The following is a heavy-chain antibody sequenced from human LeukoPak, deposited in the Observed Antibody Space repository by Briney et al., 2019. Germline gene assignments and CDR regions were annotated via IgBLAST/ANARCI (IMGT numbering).Heavy chain of an antibody. V-gene: IGHV1-46*04. CDR2: INPSGGNT. D-gene: IGHD3-10*01. Sequence: ASVKVSCKGSGYTFTRYYIHWVRQAPGQGLEWLGIINPSGGNTTYAQKLQGRVTMTRDMSTSTVYMELSSLRSEDTAVYYCARGGIWFTLTFDYWGQGTLVTVSS. CDR3: ARGGIWFTLTFDY. J-gene: IGHJ4*02. CDR1: GYTFTRYY.